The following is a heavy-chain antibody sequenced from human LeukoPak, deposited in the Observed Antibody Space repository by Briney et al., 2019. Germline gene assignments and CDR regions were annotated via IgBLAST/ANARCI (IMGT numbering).Heavy chain of an antibody. V-gene: IGHV1-69*05. Sequence: ASVKVSCKASGGTFSSYAISLVRQAPGQGLEWMGGIIPIFGTANYAQKFQGRVTITTDESTSTAYMELSSLRSEDTAVYYCASLGYCSSTSCPDWGQGTLVTVSS. CDR1: GGTFSSYA. J-gene: IGHJ4*02. D-gene: IGHD2-2*01. CDR2: IIPIFGTA. CDR3: ASLGYCSSTSCPD.